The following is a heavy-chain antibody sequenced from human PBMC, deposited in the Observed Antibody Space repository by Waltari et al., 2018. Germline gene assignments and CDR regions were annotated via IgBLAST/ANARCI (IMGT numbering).Heavy chain of an antibody. D-gene: IGHD3-3*01. CDR2: VKSKSDGGTR. CDR1: GFTFSNAW. J-gene: IGHJ4*02. Sequence: EVQLVESGGGLVKPGGSLRLSCAASGFTFSNAWMSWVRQAQGKGLEWVGRVKSKSDGGTRDYSAPVKGRFTISRDGSENTLYLQMNSLKTEDTAVYYCTTLFGDFWSGYFFDFWGQGTLVTVYS. CDR3: TTLFGDFWSGYFFDF. V-gene: IGHV3-15*01.